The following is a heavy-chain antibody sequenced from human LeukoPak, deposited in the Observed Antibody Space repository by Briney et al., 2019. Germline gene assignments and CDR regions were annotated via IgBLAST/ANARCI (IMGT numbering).Heavy chain of an antibody. V-gene: IGHV5-10-1*01. J-gene: IGHJ1*01. D-gene: IGHD1-26*01. Sequence: GESLKISCKGSGYSFSSYWISWVRQTPGKGLEWMGRIDVRDSYINYSPSFQGHVTISADKSISTAYLQWSSLKASDTAMYYCARHMLVGAPVHFQHWGQGSLVTVSS. CDR3: ARHMLVGAPVHFQH. CDR2: IDVRDSYI. CDR1: GYSFSSYW.